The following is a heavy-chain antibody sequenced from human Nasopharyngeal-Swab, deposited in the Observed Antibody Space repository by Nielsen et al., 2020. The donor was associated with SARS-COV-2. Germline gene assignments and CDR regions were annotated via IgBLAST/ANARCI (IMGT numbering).Heavy chain of an antibody. CDR1: AYISSTYP. V-gene: IGHV7-4-1*02. Sequence: ASAQVICKASAYISSTYPTISVRQPPAQGLERMGWINTITGNPTYAPGSTGRLVSSLDTSVSTADLQIISLKAEDTAVYYCSRETPAIDGYADYWGQGTLVTVSS. J-gene: IGHJ4*02. CDR2: INTITGNP. D-gene: IGHD5-24*01. CDR3: SRETPAIDGYADY.